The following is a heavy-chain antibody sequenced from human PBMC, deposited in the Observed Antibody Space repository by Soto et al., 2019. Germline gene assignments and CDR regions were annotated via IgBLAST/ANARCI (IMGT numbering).Heavy chain of an antibody. D-gene: IGHD5-12*01. CDR1: GYTFTRSG. J-gene: IGHJ6*02. CDR3: AREGVAPYYYYGTDG. Sequence: QVQLVQSGAEVKKPGASVKVSCKASGYTFTRSGISWVRQAPGQGLEWMGWISTYNGDTNYAQTFQGRVTMTTDTDTSTGYMERRSLTSDDTAVDYCAREGVAPYYYYGTDGWGQGTPVTVSS. CDR2: ISTYNGDT. V-gene: IGHV1-18*01.